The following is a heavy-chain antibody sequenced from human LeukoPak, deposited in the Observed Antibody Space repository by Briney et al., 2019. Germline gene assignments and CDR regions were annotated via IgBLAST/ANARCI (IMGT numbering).Heavy chain of an antibody. CDR1: GYSFTRYW. CDR3: ARHYSSGSDFDY. CDR2: IDPGDSYT. Sequence: GESPKISCKGSGYSFTRYWISWVRQMPGKGLEWMGRIDPGDSYTNYSPSFQGHVTISADKSISTAYLQWSSLKASDTAMYYCARHYSSGSDFDYWGQGTLVTVSS. J-gene: IGHJ4*02. D-gene: IGHD6-19*01. V-gene: IGHV5-10-1*01.